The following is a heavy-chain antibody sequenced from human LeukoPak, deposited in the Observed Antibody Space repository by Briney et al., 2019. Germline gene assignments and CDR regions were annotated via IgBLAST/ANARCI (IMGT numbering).Heavy chain of an antibody. V-gene: IGHV3-11*04. CDR3: ARDQSGYCSGGSCWAPDY. Sequence: GGSLRLSCAASGFTFSDYYMNWIRQAPGKGLEWVSYISSSGNSIYQADSVKGRFTISRDNAKNSLYLQMNSLRAEDTAVYYCARDQSGYCSGGSCWAPDYWGQGTLVTVSS. CDR1: GFTFSDYY. J-gene: IGHJ4*02. D-gene: IGHD2-15*01. CDR2: ISSSGNSI.